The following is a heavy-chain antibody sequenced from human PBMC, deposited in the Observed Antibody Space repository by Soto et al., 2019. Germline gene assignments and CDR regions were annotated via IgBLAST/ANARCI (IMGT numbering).Heavy chain of an antibody. CDR2: IYYSGST. J-gene: IGHJ6*03. V-gene: IGHV4-31*03. D-gene: IGHD3-16*02. CDR1: GGSISSGGYY. CDR3: ARDRSSITLGGFIVRRPTYYYMDV. Sequence: PSETLSLTCTVSGGSISSGGYYWSWIRQHPGKGLEWIGYIYYSGSTYYNPSLKSRVTISVDTSKNQFSLKLSSVTAADTAVYYCARDRSSITLGGFIVRRPTYYYMDVWGKGTTVTVSS.